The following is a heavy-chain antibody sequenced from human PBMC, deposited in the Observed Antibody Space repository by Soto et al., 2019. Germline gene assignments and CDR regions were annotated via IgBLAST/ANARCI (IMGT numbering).Heavy chain of an antibody. V-gene: IGHV4-31*03. CDR1: GLTISSASYY. CDR2: IYYNGST. J-gene: IGHJ4*02. Sequence: SETLSLTCTVSGLTISSASYYWSWIRQHPGKGLEWVGNIYYNGSTYYSPSLKSRVTLWVDTSKNQFSLRLASVTAADTAAYYCARYRISGSWSKFDYWGQGTLVTVSS. D-gene: IGHD6-13*01. CDR3: ARYRISGSWSKFDY.